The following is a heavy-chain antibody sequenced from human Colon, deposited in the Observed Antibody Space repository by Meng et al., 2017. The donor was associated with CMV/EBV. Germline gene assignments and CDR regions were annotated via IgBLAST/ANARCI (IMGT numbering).Heavy chain of an antibody. J-gene: IGHJ4*02. D-gene: IGHD6-13*01. CDR3: ARCIVAIPGSD. V-gene: IGHV3-21*01. Sequence: GESLKISCATSGFTFSSYTMHWVRQAPGKGLEWVSSIDTSGTKIYYADSVKGRFTVSRDDARDSLYLQLNSLRVEDTALYYCARCIVAIPGSDWGQGTLVTVSS. CDR2: IDTSGTKI. CDR1: GFTFSSYT.